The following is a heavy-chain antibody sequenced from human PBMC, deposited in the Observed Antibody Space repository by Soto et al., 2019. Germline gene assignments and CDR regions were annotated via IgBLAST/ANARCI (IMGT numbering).Heavy chain of an antibody. V-gene: IGHV4-39*01. CDR3: ASPAEAYYYGMDV. CDR1: GGSISSSSYY. Sequence: PSETLSLTCTVSGGSISSSSYYWGWIRQPPGKGLEWIGSIYYSGSTYYNPSLKSRVTISVDTSKNQFSLKLSSVTAADTAVYYCASPAEAYYYGMDVWGQGTTVTVSS. CDR2: IYYSGST. J-gene: IGHJ6*02.